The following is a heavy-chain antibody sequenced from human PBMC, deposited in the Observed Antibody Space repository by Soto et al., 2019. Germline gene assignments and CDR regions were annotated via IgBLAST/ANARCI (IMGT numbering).Heavy chain of an antibody. D-gene: IGHD4-17*01. J-gene: IGHJ6*02. Sequence: QVQLVQSGAEVKKPGSSVKVSCKASGGTFSSYAISWVRQAPGQGLEWMGGIIPIFGTANYAQKFQGRVTITADESTSTAYMELSSLRSEDTAVYYCASDRSLVAVTTYYYGMDVWGQGTTVTVSS. CDR3: ASDRSLVAVTTYYYGMDV. CDR1: GGTFSSYA. CDR2: IIPIFGTA. V-gene: IGHV1-69*01.